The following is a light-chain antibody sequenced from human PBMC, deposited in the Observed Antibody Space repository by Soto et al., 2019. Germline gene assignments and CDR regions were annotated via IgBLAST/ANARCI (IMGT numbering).Light chain of an antibody. Sequence: DFQMTQSPSTLSASVGDGVTITCRASQSIGYGLAWYQQQPGKAPKLLNYKATKLQRGVSSRFSGSGSGTDFSLTISSLQPADSATYYCQHYHDFQYTFGQGTKLEI. CDR2: KAT. CDR3: QHYHDFQYT. CDR1: QSIGYG. J-gene: IGKJ2*01. V-gene: IGKV1-5*03.